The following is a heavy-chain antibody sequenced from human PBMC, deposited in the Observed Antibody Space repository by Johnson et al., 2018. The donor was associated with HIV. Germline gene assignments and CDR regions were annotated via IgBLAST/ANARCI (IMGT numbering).Heavy chain of an antibody. V-gene: IGHV3-30*04. CDR2: ISDDGTNK. J-gene: IGHJ3*02. D-gene: IGHD2-15*01. Sequence: QVQLVEYGGGVVQPGRSLRLSCAASGFIFSSYAVHWVRQAPGKGLEWVAVISDDGTNKFYADSVKGRFTISRDNSKNTLYLQMNNARVEDTALYYCARDPNSSNCSGVTCYSAAFDIWGQGTMVTVSS. CDR3: ARDPNSSNCSGVTCYSAAFDI. CDR1: GFIFSSYA.